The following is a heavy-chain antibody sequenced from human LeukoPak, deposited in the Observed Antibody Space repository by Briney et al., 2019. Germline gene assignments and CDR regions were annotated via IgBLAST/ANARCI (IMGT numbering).Heavy chain of an antibody. V-gene: IGHV6-1*01. CDR2: TYYRSKWYN. CDR3: ARTYYDILIRDDFDY. Sequence: SQTLSLTCAISGDSVSSNSAAWNWIRQSPSRGLEWLGRTYYRSKWYNDYAVSVKSRITINPDTSKNQFSLQLNSVTPEDTAMYYCARTYYDILIRDDFDYWGQGTLVTVSS. D-gene: IGHD3-9*01. J-gene: IGHJ4*02. CDR1: GDSVSSNSAA.